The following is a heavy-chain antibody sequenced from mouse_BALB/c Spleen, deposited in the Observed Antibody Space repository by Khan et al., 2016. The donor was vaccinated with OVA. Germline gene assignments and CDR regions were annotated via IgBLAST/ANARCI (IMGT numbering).Heavy chain of an antibody. V-gene: IGHV2-6-1*01. J-gene: IGHJ4*01. Sequence: VQLQESGPGLAAPSQSLSITCTISGFSLTNYGVHWVRQPPGKGLEWLVVIWNDGTTTYNSALKSRLTITKDNSQSQASLKMNSLQTDDTAIYVGARRPNDHYNIMDYWGQGTSVTVSA. CDR3: ARRPNDHYNIMDY. CDR1: GFSLTNYG. CDR2: IWNDGTT.